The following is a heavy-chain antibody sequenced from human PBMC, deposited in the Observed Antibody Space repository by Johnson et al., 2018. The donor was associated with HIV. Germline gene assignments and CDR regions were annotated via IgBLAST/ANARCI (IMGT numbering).Heavy chain of an antibody. J-gene: IGHJ3*02. CDR3: ARGTDAFDI. CDR2: IIGGSGGST. V-gene: IGHV3-23*04. CDR1: GFTFSSFA. Sequence: VQLVESGGGVVQPGRSLRLSCAASGFTFSSFAMHWVRQAPGKGLEWVATIIGGSGGSTYFADSVKGRFTISRDNSKNTLYLQMNSLRAEDTAVYYCARGTDAFDIWGQGTMVTVSS.